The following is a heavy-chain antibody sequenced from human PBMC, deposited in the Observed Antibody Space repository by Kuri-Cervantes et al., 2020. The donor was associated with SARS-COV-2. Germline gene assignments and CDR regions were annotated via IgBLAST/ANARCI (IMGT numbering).Heavy chain of an antibody. CDR2: IRSKANSYAT. V-gene: IGHV3-73*01. CDR1: GFTFSGSA. CDR3: TTDSLRRTRIFRTNGDY. D-gene: IGHD2-15*01. Sequence: LSLTCAASGFTFSGSAMHWVRQASGKGLEWVGRIRSKANSYATAYAASVKGRFTISRDDSKNTLYLQMNSLKTEDTAVYYCTTDSLRRTRIFRTNGDYWGQGTLVTVSS. J-gene: IGHJ4*02.